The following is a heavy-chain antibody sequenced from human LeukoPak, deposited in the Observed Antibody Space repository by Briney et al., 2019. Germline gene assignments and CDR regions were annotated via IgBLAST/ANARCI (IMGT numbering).Heavy chain of an antibody. CDR3: ARDPRRDSGRPTNCFDP. V-gene: IGHV1-69*04. D-gene: IGHD3-10*01. Sequence: SVKVSCKASGGTFSSYAISWVRQAPGQGLEWMGRIIPMLGKANYAQTFQGRVTITADKSTSTAYMELSSLRSEDTAVYYCARDPRRDSGRPTNCFDPWGQGTLVTVSS. CDR1: GGTFSSYA. J-gene: IGHJ5*02. CDR2: IIPMLGKA.